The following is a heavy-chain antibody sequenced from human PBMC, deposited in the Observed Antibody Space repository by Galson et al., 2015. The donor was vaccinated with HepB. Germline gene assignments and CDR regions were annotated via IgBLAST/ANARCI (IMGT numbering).Heavy chain of an antibody. CDR1: GFNFSSYW. CDR2: INSDGSST. CDR3: ARDLLDYYDSSGYAEGYDY. J-gene: IGHJ4*02. D-gene: IGHD3-22*01. V-gene: IGHV3-74*01. Sequence: SLRLSCAASGFNFSSYWMHWVRQAPGKGLVWVSRINSDGSSTSYADSVKGRFTISRDNAKNTLYLQMNSLRAEDTAVYYCARDLLDYYDSSGYAEGYDYWGQGTLVTVSS.